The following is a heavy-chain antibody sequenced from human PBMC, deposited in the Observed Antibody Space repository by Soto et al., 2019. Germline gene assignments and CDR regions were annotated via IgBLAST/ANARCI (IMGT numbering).Heavy chain of an antibody. D-gene: IGHD1-1*01. Sequence: GGSLRLSCAASGFTLSSYWMSWVRQAPGKGLEWVANIKQDGSEKYYVDSVKGRFTISRDNAKNSLYLQMNSLRAEDTAVYYCARDRTTSFWFDPWGQGTLVTVS. CDR1: GFTLSSYW. CDR3: ARDRTTSFWFDP. CDR2: IKQDGSEK. V-gene: IGHV3-7*01. J-gene: IGHJ5*02.